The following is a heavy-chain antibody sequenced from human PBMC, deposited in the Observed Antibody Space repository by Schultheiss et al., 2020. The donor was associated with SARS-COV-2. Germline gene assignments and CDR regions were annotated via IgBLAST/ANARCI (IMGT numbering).Heavy chain of an antibody. J-gene: IGHJ4*02. V-gene: IGHV4-38-2*02. CDR2: IYHSGST. CDR1: GYSISSGYY. CDR3: ACYSSSWYNY. D-gene: IGHD6-13*01. Sequence: SETLSLTCTVSGYSISSGYYWGWIRQPPGKGLEWIGSIYHSGSTNYNPSLKSRVTISVDTSKNQFSLKLSSVTAADTAVYYCACYSSSWYNYWGQGTLVTVSS.